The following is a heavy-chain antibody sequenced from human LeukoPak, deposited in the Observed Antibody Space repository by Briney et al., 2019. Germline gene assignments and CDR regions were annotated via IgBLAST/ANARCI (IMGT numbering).Heavy chain of an antibody. CDR3: AKRPQRYCTNGVCLFDY. CDR1: DYYISSGHY. V-gene: IGHV4-34*01. CDR2: INHSGST. D-gene: IGHD2-8*01. Sequence: SETLSLTCTVSDYYISSGHYWSWIRQPPGKGLEWIGEINHSGSTNYNPSLKSRVTISVDTSKNQFSLKLSSVTAADTAVYYCAKRPQRYCTNGVCLFDYWGQGTLVTVSS. J-gene: IGHJ4*02.